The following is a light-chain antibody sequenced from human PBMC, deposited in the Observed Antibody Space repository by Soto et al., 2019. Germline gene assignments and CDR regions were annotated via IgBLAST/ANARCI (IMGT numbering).Light chain of an antibody. J-gene: IGLJ1*01. CDR1: SSDVGSYNY. Sequence: QSALTQPASVSGSPGQSITISYTGTSSDVGSYNYVSWYQLHPGKAPKLMIHEVSERPSGVSNRFSGSKSGNTASLTISGLQAEDEADYYCASYGSGATYVFGGGTKLTVL. CDR2: EVS. CDR3: ASYGSGATYV. V-gene: IGLV2-14*01.